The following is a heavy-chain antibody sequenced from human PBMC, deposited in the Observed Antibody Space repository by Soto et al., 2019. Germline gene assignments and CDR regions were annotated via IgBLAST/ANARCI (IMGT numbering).Heavy chain of an antibody. V-gene: IGHV3-9*01. CDR2: ISWNSRSI. CDR1: GFTFANYA. Sequence: EVQLVESGGGLVQPGRSLRFSCTASGFTFANYAMHWVRQTPGKGLEWVSGISWNSRSIDYADSVKGRFTISRDNAKNSLYLQMNSLRAEDTALYYCTKDMYSSSEDGMDVWGQGTTVTVSS. CDR3: TKDMYSSSEDGMDV. D-gene: IGHD6-13*01. J-gene: IGHJ6*02.